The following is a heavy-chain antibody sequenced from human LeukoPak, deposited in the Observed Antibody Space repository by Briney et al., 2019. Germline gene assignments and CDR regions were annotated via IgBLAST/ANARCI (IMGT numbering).Heavy chain of an antibody. J-gene: IGHJ4*02. Sequence: GGSLRLSCAASGFTFSSYWMNWVRQAPGKGLEWVANIRQDGSEKYYVDSVKGRFTISRDNAKKSLYLQLNSLRAEDTAVYYCARDQGSGKLDYWGQGTLVTVSS. CDR3: ARDQGSGKLDY. D-gene: IGHD1-26*01. V-gene: IGHV3-7*01. CDR2: IRQDGSEK. CDR1: GFTFSSYW.